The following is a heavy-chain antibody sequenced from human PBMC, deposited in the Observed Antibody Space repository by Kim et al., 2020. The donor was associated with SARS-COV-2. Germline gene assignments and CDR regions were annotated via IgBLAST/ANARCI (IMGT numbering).Heavy chain of an antibody. CDR3: AKKSGAGLEPFDF. D-gene: IGHD1-26*01. J-gene: IGHJ4*02. V-gene: IGHV3-23*01. Sequence: NYADYVKGRFTISRDNSKNTLYLQMNSPRAEDTAVYYCAKKSGAGLEPFDFWGQGTLVTVSS.